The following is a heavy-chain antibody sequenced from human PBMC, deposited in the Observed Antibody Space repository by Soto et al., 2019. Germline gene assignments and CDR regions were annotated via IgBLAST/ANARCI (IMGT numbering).Heavy chain of an antibody. J-gene: IGHJ4*02. D-gene: IGHD3-22*01. Sequence: GGSLRLSCAASGFTFSDHYMDWVRQAPGKGPEWVGRSRNEANSYTTEYAASVKGRFTISRDDSRNSLYLQMNSLKTEDTAVYYCARSYYDGSGYYGDYWGQGTLVTVSS. CDR3: ARSYYDGSGYYGDY. CDR2: SRNEANSYTT. V-gene: IGHV3-72*01. CDR1: GFTFSDHY.